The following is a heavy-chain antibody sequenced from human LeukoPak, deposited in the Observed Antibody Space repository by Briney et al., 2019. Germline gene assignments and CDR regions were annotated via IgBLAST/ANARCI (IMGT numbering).Heavy chain of an antibody. V-gene: IGHV3-30*04. D-gene: IGHD4-17*01. Sequence: GGSLRLSCAASGFTFSIYTLHWVRQAPGKGLEWVAVISYDGRNKYYADSVKGRFTISRGNSKNTLYLQMNSLRVEDTAMYYCVRDTATGFDYWGQGTLVTVSS. J-gene: IGHJ4*02. CDR1: GFTFSIYT. CDR2: ISYDGRNK. CDR3: VRDTATGFDY.